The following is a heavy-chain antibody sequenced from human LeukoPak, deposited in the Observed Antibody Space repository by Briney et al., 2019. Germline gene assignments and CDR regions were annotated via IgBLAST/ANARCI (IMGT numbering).Heavy chain of an antibody. CDR3: ARGLRYRSWFDP. CDR1: GGSFSGYY. V-gene: IGHV4-34*01. Sequence: SETLSLTCAVYGGSFSGYYWSWIRQPPGKGLEWIGEINHSGSTNYNPSLKSRVTISVDTSKNQFSLKLSSVTAADTAVYYCARGLRYRSWFDPWGQGTPVTVSS. CDR2: INHSGST. D-gene: IGHD2-15*01. J-gene: IGHJ5*02.